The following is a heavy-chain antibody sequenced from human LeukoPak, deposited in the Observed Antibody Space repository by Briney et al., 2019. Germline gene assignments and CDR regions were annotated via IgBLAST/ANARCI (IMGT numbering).Heavy chain of an antibody. V-gene: IGHV1-8*01. D-gene: IGHD3-22*01. CDR2: MKPSSGNT. CDR3: ARGYFDSSGYYFFDY. Sequence: ASVKVSCKASGYTFTSYDTNWVRPATGQGFGWMGWMKPSSGNTGYAQKFQGRVTMTRNTSISTAYMELSSLRSEDTAVYYCARGYFDSSGYYFFDYWGQGTLVTVSS. CDR1: GYTFTSYD. J-gene: IGHJ4*02.